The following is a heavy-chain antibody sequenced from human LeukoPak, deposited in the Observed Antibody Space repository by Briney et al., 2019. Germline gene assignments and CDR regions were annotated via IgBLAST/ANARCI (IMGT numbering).Heavy chain of an antibody. V-gene: IGHV3-74*01. J-gene: IGHJ4*02. Sequence: GGSLRLSCAASGFTFSSYWMHWVRQAPGKGLVWVSRINSDGSSTSYADSVKGRFTISRDNAKDSLHLQMDNLRAEDTAVYYCARARWSSTGWFLGYWGQGTLVAVSS. CDR2: INSDGSST. D-gene: IGHD6-19*01. CDR1: GFTFSSYW. CDR3: ARARWSSTGWFLGY.